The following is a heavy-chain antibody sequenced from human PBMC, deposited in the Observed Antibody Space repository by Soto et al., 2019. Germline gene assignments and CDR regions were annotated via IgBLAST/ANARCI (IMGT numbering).Heavy chain of an antibody. J-gene: IGHJ4*02. CDR1: GFTFSSYA. CDR3: AKSDGGFDY. Sequence: EVQLLESGGGLVQPGGSLRLSCAASGFTFSSYAISWVRQAQGKGLGWVSAVSGSGGTTYYADSVKGRFTISRDNSKNTLYLQMNSLRAEDTAVYYCAKSDGGFDYWGQGTLVTVSS. V-gene: IGHV3-23*01. CDR2: VSGSGGTT. D-gene: IGHD2-21*02.